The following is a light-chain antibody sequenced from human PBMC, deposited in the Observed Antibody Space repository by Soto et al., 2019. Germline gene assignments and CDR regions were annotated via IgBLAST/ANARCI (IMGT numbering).Light chain of an antibody. V-gene: IGLV2-14*01. CDR2: DVA. CDR1: SSDVGGYNF. CDR3: SSLTGYNTVV. Sequence: QSALTQPASVSGSPGQSITISCTGTSSDVGGYNFVSWYQQHPGKAPKLLIYDVANRPSGVSNRFSGSKSGNTASLTISGLQAEDEAGYYCSSLTGYNTVVFGTGTKLTVL. J-gene: IGLJ1*01.